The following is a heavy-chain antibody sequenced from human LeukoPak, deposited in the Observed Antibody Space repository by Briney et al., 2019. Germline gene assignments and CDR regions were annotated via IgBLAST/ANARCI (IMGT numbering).Heavy chain of an antibody. V-gene: IGHV4-31*03. D-gene: IGHD3-10*01. J-gene: IGHJ5*02. CDR2: IYYSGST. CDR1: GVSISSGGYY. Sequence: SETLSLTCTVSGVSISSGGYYWRWLRQHPGKGLEWIGYIYYSGSTYYNPSLKSRFTISVDTSKNQFSLKLSSVTAADPALYYCARRSNMVRGFWFDPWVQGPLVTVSS. CDR3: ARRSNMVRGFWFDP.